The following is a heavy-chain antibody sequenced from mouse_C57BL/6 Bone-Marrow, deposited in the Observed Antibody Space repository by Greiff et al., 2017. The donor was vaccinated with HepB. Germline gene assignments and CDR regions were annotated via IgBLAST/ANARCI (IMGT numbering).Heavy chain of an antibody. CDR3: VRDYYSNPWYFDV. CDR2: IRSKSSNYAT. J-gene: IGHJ1*03. V-gene: IGHV10-3*01. D-gene: IGHD2-5*01. Sequence: EVKLQESGGGLVQPKGSLKLSCAASGFTFNTYAMHWVRQAPGKGLEWVACIRSKSSNYATYYADSVKDRFTISRDDSQSMLYLQMNNLKTEDTAMYYCVRDYYSNPWYFDVWGTGTTVTVSS. CDR1: GFTFNTYA.